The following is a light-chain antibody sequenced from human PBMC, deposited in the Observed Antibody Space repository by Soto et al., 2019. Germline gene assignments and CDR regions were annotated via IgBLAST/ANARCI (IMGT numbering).Light chain of an antibody. CDR2: DAS. V-gene: IGKV3-11*01. CDR3: QQGYRWPPIT. Sequence: EVVLTQSPATLSLSPGERATLSCRASESVFGYLAWYQHKPCQAPRLLIYDASNRATGVPARFRGSGSGTGFTLTISSLEPEDFAVYYCQQGYRWPPITFGQGTRLDNK. J-gene: IGKJ5*01. CDR1: ESVFGY.